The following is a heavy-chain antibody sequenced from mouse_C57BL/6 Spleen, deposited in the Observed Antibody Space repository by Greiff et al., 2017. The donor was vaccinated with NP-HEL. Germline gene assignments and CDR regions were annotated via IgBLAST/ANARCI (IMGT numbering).Heavy chain of an antibody. D-gene: IGHD3-2*02. J-gene: IGHJ3*01. V-gene: IGHV5-6*02. CDR2: ISSGGSYT. CDR1: GFTFSSYG. CDR3: ARQTAQATYWFAY. Sequence: EVKLVESGGDLVKPGGSLKLSCAASGFTFSSYGMSWVRQTPDKRLEWVATISSGGSYTYYPDSVKGRFTISRDNAKNTLYLQMSSLKSEDTAMYYCARQTAQATYWFAYWGQGTLVTVSA.